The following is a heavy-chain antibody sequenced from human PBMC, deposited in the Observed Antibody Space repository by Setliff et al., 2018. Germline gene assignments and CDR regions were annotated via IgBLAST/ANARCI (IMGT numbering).Heavy chain of an antibody. CDR1: GYSFTNYW. J-gene: IGHJ3*02. CDR3: ARQAIFGSDAFDI. V-gene: IGHV5-51*01. Sequence: GESLKISCKGSGYSFTNYWIGRVRQMPGEGLEWMGIIYPGDSDTRYSPSFQGQVTISADKSISTAYLQWSSLKASDTAMYYCARQAIFGSDAFDIWGQGTMVTVSS. D-gene: IGHD3-3*01. CDR2: IYPGDSDT.